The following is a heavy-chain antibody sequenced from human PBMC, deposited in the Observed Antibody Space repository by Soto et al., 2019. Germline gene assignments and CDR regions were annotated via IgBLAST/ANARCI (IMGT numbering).Heavy chain of an antibody. D-gene: IGHD3-3*01. CDR3: ARQKYDFWSGYYKYNWFDP. CDR2: IIPIFGTA. J-gene: IGHJ5*02. V-gene: IGHV1-69*13. CDR1: GGTFSSYA. Sequence: AASVKVSCKASGGTFSSYAISWVRQAPGQGLEWMGGIIPIFGTANYAQKFQGRVTITADESTSTAYMELSSLRSEDTAVYYCARQKYDFWSGYYKYNWFDPWGQGTLVTVSS.